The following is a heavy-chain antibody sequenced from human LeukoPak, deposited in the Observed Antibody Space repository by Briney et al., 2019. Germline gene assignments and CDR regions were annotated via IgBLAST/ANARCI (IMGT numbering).Heavy chain of an antibody. CDR3: ARGSGFDY. Sequence: SETLSLTCTVSGGSISSYYCRWIRQPPGKGLEWIGYIYYSGSTNYNPSLQSRVTISVDTSKNQFSLKLSSVTAADTAVYYCARGSGFDYWGQGTLVTVSS. J-gene: IGHJ4*02. CDR2: IYYSGST. CDR1: GGSISSYY. V-gene: IGHV4-59*01.